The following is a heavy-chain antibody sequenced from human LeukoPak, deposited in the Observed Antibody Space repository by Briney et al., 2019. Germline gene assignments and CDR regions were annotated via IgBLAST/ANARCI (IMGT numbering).Heavy chain of an antibody. V-gene: IGHV1-2*02. CDR1: GYTFTGYY. D-gene: IGHD6-6*01. Sequence: ASVKVSCKASGYTFTGYYMHWVRQAPGQGLEWMGWINPNSGGTNYAQKFQGRVTMTRDTSISTAYMELSSLRSEDTAVYYCARGQLPTYYYYMDVWGKGTTVTVSS. CDR2: INPNSGGT. CDR3: ARGQLPTYYYYMDV. J-gene: IGHJ6*03.